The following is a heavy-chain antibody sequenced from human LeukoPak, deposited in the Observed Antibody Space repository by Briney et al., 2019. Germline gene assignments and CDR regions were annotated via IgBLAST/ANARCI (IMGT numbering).Heavy chain of an antibody. Sequence: PSETLSLTCTVSGGSISSYYWSWIRQPPGKGLEWIGYIYYSGSTNYNPSLKSRVTISVDTSKNQFSLKLSSVTAADTAVYYCASSTTVPYYFDYWGQGTLVTVSS. J-gene: IGHJ4*02. CDR1: GGSISSYY. D-gene: IGHD4-17*01. CDR3: ASSTTVPYYFDY. V-gene: IGHV4-59*12. CDR2: IYYSGST.